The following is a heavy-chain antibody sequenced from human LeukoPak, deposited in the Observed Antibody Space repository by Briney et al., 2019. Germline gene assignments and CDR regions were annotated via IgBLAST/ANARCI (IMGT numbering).Heavy chain of an antibody. CDR2: IWYDGSNK. Sequence: GGSLRLSCAASGFTFSSYGMHWVRQAPGKGLEWVAVIWYDGSNKYYADSVKGRFTISRDNSKNTLYLQMNSLRAEDTAVYYCARDARYSGYDWGVFDYWGQGTLVTVSS. CDR1: GFTFSSYG. CDR3: ARDARYSGYDWGVFDY. J-gene: IGHJ4*02. V-gene: IGHV3-33*01. D-gene: IGHD5-12*01.